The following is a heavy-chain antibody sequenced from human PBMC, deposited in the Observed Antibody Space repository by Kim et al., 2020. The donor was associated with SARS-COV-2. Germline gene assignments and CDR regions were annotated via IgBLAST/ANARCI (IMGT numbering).Heavy chain of an antibody. J-gene: IGHJ4*02. CDR1: GGTFSSYA. Sequence: SVKVSCKASGGTFSSYAISWVRQAPGQGLEWMGGIIPIFGTANYAQKFQGRVTITADESTSTAYMELSSLRSEDTAVYYCARESAGPYSSGWYKRLDYWGQGTLVTVSS. D-gene: IGHD6-19*01. CDR2: IIPIFGTA. CDR3: ARESAGPYSSGWYKRLDY. V-gene: IGHV1-69*13.